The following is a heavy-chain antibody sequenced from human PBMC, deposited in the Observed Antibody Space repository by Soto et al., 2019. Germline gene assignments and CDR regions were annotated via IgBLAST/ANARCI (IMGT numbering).Heavy chain of an antibody. J-gene: IGHJ5*02. CDR1: GYSFTNYY. CDR2: INAGGGYT. Sequence: ASVKVSCKASGYSFTNYYMHWVRQAPGQGLEWMGTINAGGGYTTYAQRFQGRVTMTRDTSTSTVSMELSSLRYEDTALYYCTSGGAIVVVTAPFDLCCEGALVTVS. D-gene: IGHD2-21*02. V-gene: IGHV1-46*01. CDR3: TSGGAIVVVTAPFDL.